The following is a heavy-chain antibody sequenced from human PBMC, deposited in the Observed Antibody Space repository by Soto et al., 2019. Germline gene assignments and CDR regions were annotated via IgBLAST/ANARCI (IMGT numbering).Heavy chain of an antibody. CDR3: ARTGGMDL. Sequence: QVQLQQWGAGLLKPSETLSLTCAVYGGSFTGYYWSWLRQHPGKGPEWIGEINHSGSTKYNPSLENRVTISVATSKTQFSLKLNSVSAADTAVYYCARTGGMDLWSQGATVTVSS. V-gene: IGHV4-34*01. CDR2: INHSGST. J-gene: IGHJ6*02. CDR1: GGSFTGYY.